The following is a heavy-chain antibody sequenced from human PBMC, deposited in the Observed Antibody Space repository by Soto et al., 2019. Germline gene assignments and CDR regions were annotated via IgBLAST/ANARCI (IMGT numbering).Heavy chain of an antibody. D-gene: IGHD1-1*01. CDR3: ARVRKGRLERRGAFDI. CDR2: IYYSGST. CDR1: GGSISSYY. J-gene: IGHJ3*02. V-gene: IGHV4-59*01. Sequence: QVQLQESGPGLVKPSETLSLTCTVAGGSISSYYWSWIRQPPGKGLEWIGYIYYSGSTNDNPSLKSRVTISVDTSMNQFARKLSSVTAADTAVYYCARVRKGRLERRGAFDIWGQGTMVTVSS.